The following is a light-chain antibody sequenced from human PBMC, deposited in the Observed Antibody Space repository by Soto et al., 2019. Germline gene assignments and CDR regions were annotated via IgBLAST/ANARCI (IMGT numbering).Light chain of an antibody. Sequence: IVMTQSPATLSVSPGERATLSCGASQSVSSAVAWYQQKRGQAPRLLIYGASTRATGIPARFSGSGSGTQFTLTISSLQSEDFALYYCQQYKDWPTTFGQGTKVDIK. CDR2: GAS. V-gene: IGKV3-15*01. J-gene: IGKJ1*01. CDR1: QSVSSA. CDR3: QQYKDWPTT.